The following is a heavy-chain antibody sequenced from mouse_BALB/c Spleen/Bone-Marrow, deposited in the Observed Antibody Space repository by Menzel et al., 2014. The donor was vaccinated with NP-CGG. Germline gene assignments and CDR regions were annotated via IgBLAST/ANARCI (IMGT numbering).Heavy chain of an antibody. Sequence: EVQLVESGGGLVKPGGSLKLSCAASGFTFSDYYMYWVRQTPEKRLGWVATISDGGSYTYYPDSVKGRFTISRDNAKNNLYLQMSSLKSEDTAMYYCANYYGSTWFAYWGQGTLVTVSA. CDR1: GFTFSDYY. D-gene: IGHD1-1*01. V-gene: IGHV5-4*02. CDR3: ANYYGSTWFAY. CDR2: ISDGGSYT. J-gene: IGHJ3*01.